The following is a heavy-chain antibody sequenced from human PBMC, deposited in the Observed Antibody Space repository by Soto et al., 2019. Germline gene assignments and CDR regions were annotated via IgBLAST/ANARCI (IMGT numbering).Heavy chain of an antibody. J-gene: IGHJ3*02. V-gene: IGHV1-8*01. Sequence: QVQLVQSGAEVKKPGASVKVSCKASGYTFTSYDINWVRQATGQGLEWMGWMNPNSGNTGYAQKFQGRVTMTRNTSISTAYMELISLRSEDTAVYYCAILTSPGWIHLWFGGDAFDICVQGTMVTVSS. D-gene: IGHD5-18*01. CDR1: GYTFTSYD. CDR3: AILTSPGWIHLWFGGDAFDI. CDR2: MNPNSGNT.